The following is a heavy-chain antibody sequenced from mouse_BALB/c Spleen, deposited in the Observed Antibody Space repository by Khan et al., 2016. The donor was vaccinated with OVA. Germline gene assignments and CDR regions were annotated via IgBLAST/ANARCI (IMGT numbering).Heavy chain of an antibody. Sequence: EVQLQESGPGLVKPSQSLSLTCTVTGYSITSGYGWNRIRQFPGNKLEWMGYISYSGSTNYNPSLKSRISITRETSKNHFFMQLNSVTTEDTATYYCARTARIKYWGQGTTLTVSS. D-gene: IGHD3-3*01. J-gene: IGHJ2*01. V-gene: IGHV3-2*02. CDR3: ARTARIKY. CDR2: ISYSGST. CDR1: GYSITSGYG.